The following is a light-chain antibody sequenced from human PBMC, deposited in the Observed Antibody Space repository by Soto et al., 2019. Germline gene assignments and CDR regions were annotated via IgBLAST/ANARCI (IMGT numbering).Light chain of an antibody. CDR3: QQYAGSPGT. Sequence: EIVLTQSPGTLSLSPGERATLSCRASQSVSTSYLAWYQHRPGKAPRLLIYGASHRATGIPDRFSGSESGTAFTLTISRLEPEDFAVYYCQQYAGSPGTFGQGTRVEIK. J-gene: IGKJ1*01. V-gene: IGKV3-20*01. CDR2: GAS. CDR1: QSVSTSY.